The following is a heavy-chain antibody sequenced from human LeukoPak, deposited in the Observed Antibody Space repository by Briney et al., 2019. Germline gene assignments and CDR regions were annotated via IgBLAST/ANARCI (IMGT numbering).Heavy chain of an antibody. Sequence: GGSLRLSCAASGFTFSSYSMNWVRQAPGKGLEWVSYISSSSTIIYYADSVKGRFTISRDNAKNSLYLQMNSLRAEDTAVYYCARGIAVRPEYWGQGTLVIVSS. V-gene: IGHV3-48*01. CDR2: ISSSSTII. CDR3: ARGIAVRPEY. D-gene: IGHD6-19*01. J-gene: IGHJ4*02. CDR1: GFTFSSYS.